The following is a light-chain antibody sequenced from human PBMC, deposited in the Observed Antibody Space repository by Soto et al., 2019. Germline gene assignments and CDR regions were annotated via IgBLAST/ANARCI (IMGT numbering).Light chain of an antibody. Sequence: DIQMTQSPSTLSASIGDRVIITCRASQSISSWLAWYQQKPGKAPRLLIYKASSLKSGVPSRFSGSGSGTEFTLTISSLQPDDFATYYCQQYNTYRTFGRGTKVEIK. CDR2: KAS. CDR3: QQYNTYRT. CDR1: QSISSW. J-gene: IGKJ1*01. V-gene: IGKV1-5*03.